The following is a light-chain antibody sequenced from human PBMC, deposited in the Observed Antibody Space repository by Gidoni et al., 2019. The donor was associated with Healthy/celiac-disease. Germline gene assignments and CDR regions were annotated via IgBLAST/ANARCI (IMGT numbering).Light chain of an antibody. CDR2: DNN. V-gene: IGLV1-51*01. CDR3: GTWDSSLSAVV. CDR1: SSNLGNNY. Sequence: QSVLTQPLSVSAAPGQKVTISCSGSSSNLGNNYVSWYQQLPGTAPKLLIYDNNKRPSGIPDRFSGSKSGTSATLGITGLQTGDEADYYCGTWDSSLSAVVFGGGTKLTVL. J-gene: IGLJ2*01.